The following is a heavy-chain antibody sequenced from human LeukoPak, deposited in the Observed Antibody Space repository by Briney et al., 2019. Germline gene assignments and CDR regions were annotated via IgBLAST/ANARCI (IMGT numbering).Heavy chain of an antibody. Sequence: SQPLSLPCTVSIHSNSIGDYFWTSIRQPPAKILEWFGYIYYSGRTYYNPSLKSRVTISVDTSKNQFSLKLSSVTAADTAVYYCARDQDGGYYDSSGYSNWGQGTLVTVSS. J-gene: IGHJ4*02. CDR2: IYYSGRT. CDR1: IHSNSIGDYF. D-gene: IGHD3-22*01. CDR3: ARDQDGGYYDSSGYSN. V-gene: IGHV4-30-4*01.